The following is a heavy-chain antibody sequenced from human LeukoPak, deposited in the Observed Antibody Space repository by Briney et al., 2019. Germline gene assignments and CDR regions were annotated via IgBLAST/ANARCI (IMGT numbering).Heavy chain of an antibody. D-gene: IGHD1-14*01. CDR3: ARDTSITYYYYGMDV. Sequence: ASVKVSCKASGYTFTGYYMHRLRQAPGQGLEWMGWINPNSGGTNYAQKFQGRVTMTRDTSISTAYMELSRLRSDDAAVYYCARDTSITYYYYGMDVWGQGTTVTVSS. CDR2: INPNSGGT. CDR1: GYTFTGYY. V-gene: IGHV1-2*02. J-gene: IGHJ6*02.